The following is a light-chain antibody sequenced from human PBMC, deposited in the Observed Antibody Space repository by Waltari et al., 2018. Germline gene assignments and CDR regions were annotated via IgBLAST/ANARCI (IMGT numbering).Light chain of an antibody. V-gene: IGKV3-15*01. CDR2: GVS. J-gene: IGKJ4*01. CDR3: QQYSDWQLT. CDR1: QTIRST. Sequence: EIVMTQSPATVSVSPGERVTLSCRASQTIRSTFLAWYQQKPGQAPSLLIHGVSSRASGIPARFSASGSGTEFTLTISSLQSEDFAVYYCQQYSDWQLTFGGGTKVEIK.